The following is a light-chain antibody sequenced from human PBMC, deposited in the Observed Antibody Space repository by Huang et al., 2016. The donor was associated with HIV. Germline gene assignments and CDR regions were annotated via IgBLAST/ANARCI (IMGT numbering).Light chain of an antibody. J-gene: IGKJ2*01. Sequence: EILMTQSPATLSVSPGERAALSCRASQSIGSNLAWYQQKPGQTPSRLIYDASSRASGIPARFSGSGSGTEFTLTVSSLQSEDFAFYYCQQYNDWPPYTFGQGTRVEI. CDR1: QSIGSN. V-gene: IGKV3D-15*01. CDR3: QQYNDWPPYT. CDR2: DAS.